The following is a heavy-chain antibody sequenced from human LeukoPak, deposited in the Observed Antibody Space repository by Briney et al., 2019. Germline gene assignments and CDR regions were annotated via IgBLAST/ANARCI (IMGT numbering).Heavy chain of an antibody. Sequence: ASVKVSCKAFGYTFVTYGINWVRQAPGQGPEWIGWISTYNGNTKYALKFQDRVTLTRDTSTTTAYMELKSLTSDDRAVYYCARASFDHWGQGTLVIVSS. V-gene: IGHV1-18*01. J-gene: IGHJ4*02. CDR1: GYTFVTYG. CDR2: ISTYNGNT. CDR3: ARASFDH.